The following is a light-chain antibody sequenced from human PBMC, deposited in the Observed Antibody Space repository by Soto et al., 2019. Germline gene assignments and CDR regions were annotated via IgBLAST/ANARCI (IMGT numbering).Light chain of an antibody. J-gene: IGLJ1*01. V-gene: IGLV2-14*03. CDR3: SSYRSNTLFV. CDR1: SSDIGY. CDR2: DVT. Sequence: QSALTQPASVSGSPGQSIAISCTGTSSDIGYVSWYQQHPGEAPKLIIYDVTNRPSGVSDRFSGSRSGNTASLTISGLQAEDEAAYYCSSYRSNTLFVFGPGTKLTVL.